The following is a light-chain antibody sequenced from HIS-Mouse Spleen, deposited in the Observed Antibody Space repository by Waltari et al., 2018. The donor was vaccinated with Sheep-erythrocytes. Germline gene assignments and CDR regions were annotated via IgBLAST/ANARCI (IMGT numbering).Light chain of an antibody. Sequence: QSALTQPPSASGSPGQSVTISCTGTSSDVGGYNYVSWYQQHPGKAPKRMIYEVSKRPSGVPDRFSGSKSGNTASLTVYGLQAEDEADYYCSSYAGSNNWVFGGGTKLTVL. CDR3: SSYAGSNNWV. CDR1: SSDVGGYNY. J-gene: IGLJ3*02. CDR2: EVS. V-gene: IGLV2-8*01.